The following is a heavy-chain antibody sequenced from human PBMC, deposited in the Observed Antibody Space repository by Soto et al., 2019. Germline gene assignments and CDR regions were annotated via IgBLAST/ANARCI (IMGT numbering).Heavy chain of an antibody. CDR1: GYTFTGYY. V-gene: IGHV1-2*02. J-gene: IGHJ6*02. CDR2: INPNSGGT. D-gene: IGHD3-22*01. CDR3: ARTYYYDSSGYINYYGMDV. Sequence: ASVKVSCKASGYTFTGYYMHWVRQAPGQGLEWMGWINPNSGGTNYAQKFQGRVTMTRDTSISTAYMELSRLRSDDTAVYYCARTYYYDSSGYINYYGMDVWGQGTTVTVYS.